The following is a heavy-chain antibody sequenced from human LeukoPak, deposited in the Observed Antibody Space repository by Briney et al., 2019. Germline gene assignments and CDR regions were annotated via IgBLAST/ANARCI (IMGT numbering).Heavy chain of an antibody. CDR1: GYTFTSYD. Sequence: GASVKVSCKASGYTFTSYDINWVRQATGQGLEWMGWMNPNSGNTGYAQKFQGRVTMTRNTSISTAYMELSSLRSEDTAVYYCARGPYSSSSQSLHFDYWGQGTLVTVSS. CDR3: ARGPYSSSSQSLHFDY. D-gene: IGHD6-6*01. J-gene: IGHJ4*02. V-gene: IGHV1-8*01. CDR2: MNPNSGNT.